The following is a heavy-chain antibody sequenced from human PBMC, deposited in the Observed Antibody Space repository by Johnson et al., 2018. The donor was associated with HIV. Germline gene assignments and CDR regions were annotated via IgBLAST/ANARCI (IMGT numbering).Heavy chain of an antibody. Sequence: VQLVESGGGLVQPGGSLRLSCAASGFTFSSYWMSWVRQAPGKGLEWVGRIKSKTDGGTTDYAAPVKGRFTISRDDSKNTLYLQMNSLKTEDTAVYYCTTEFVRDSSGYSIWGQGTMVTVSS. D-gene: IGHD3-22*01. J-gene: IGHJ3*02. V-gene: IGHV3-15*01. CDR2: IKSKTDGGTT. CDR1: GFTFSSYW. CDR3: TTEFVRDSSGYSI.